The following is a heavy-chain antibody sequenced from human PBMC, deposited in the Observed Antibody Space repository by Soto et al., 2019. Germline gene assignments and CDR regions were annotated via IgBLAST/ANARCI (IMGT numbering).Heavy chain of an antibody. CDR1: GYTFTSYG. CDR3: ARDHSGRPISDFRF. D-gene: IGHD1-26*01. J-gene: IGHJ4*02. CDR2: ISTYNGNT. Sequence: QVQLVQSGDDVKEPGASVKVSCKASGYTFTSYGISWVRQAPGQGLEWMGWISTYNGNTNYAQNFQGRVTVTTDTSTSTAYMELRSLRFDDTAVYYCARDHSGRPISDFRFWGQGTLVTVSS. V-gene: IGHV1-18*01.